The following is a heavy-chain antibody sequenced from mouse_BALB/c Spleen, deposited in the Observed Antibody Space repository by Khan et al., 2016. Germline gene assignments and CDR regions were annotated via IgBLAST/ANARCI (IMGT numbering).Heavy chain of an antibody. Sequence: EVKLEESGPDLVKPSQSLSLTCTVAGYSITSGYSWHWIRQFPGNKLEWMGYIHYSGSTNYNPSLKSRISITRDTSKNQFFLQLNSVTTEDTATXYCAIWNGYYAMDYWGQGTSVTVSS. CDR1: GYSITSGYS. J-gene: IGHJ4*01. CDR3: AIWNGYYAMDY. D-gene: IGHD1-1*02. CDR2: IHYSGST. V-gene: IGHV3-1*02.